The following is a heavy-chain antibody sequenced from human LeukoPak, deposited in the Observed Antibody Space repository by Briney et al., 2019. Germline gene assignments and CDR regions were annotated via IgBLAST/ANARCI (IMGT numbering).Heavy chain of an antibody. J-gene: IGHJ6*02. CDR2: ISAYNGNT. CDR3: ARLEVGASYYYYYGMDV. Sequence: ASVKVSCKASGYTFTSYGISWVRQAPGQGLEWMGWISAYNGNTNYAQKLQGRVTMTTDTSTSTACMELRSLRSDDTAVYYCARLEVGASYYYYYGMDVWGQGTTVTVSS. CDR1: GYTFTSYG. V-gene: IGHV1-18*01. D-gene: IGHD1-26*01.